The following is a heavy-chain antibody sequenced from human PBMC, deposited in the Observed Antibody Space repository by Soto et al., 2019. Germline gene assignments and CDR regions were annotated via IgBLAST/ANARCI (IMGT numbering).Heavy chain of an antibody. CDR1: GFTLSNYD. CDR2: IGSAGDT. J-gene: IGHJ4*02. CDR3: ARGRGADFDH. Sequence: EVQLVESGGGLVQPGGSLRLSCAASGFTLSNYDMHWVRQTTGKGLEWVSAIGSAGDTYYAGSVKGRFTISREKAKNSLYLQMNSLRAGDTAVYYCARGRGADFDHWGQGTLVTVSS. V-gene: IGHV3-13*04. D-gene: IGHD1-26*01.